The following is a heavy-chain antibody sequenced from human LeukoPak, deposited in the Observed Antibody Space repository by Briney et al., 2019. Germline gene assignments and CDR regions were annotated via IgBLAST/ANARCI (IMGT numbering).Heavy chain of an antibody. Sequence: GESLKISCKGSGCSFTSYWIGWVRQMPGKGLEWMGIIYPGDSDTRYSPSFQGQVTISADKSISTAYLQWSSLKASDTAMYYCARHSMGAAAGTIFDYWGQGTLVTVSS. CDR2: IYPGDSDT. J-gene: IGHJ4*02. D-gene: IGHD6-13*01. V-gene: IGHV5-51*01. CDR1: GCSFTSYW. CDR3: ARHSMGAAAGTIFDY.